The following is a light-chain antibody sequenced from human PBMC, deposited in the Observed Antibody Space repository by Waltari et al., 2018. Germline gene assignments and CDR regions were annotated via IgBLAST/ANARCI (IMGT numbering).Light chain of an antibody. CDR2: WAS. CDR3: QQYYSPPQT. V-gene: IGKV4-1*01. J-gene: IGKJ2*01. Sequence: DIVMTQYPDSLAVSLGEMATINCRSSQSVLYSANKRNFLGWYQQKPGQPPQLLIYWASTRGSGVPDRFSGSGSVTDFTLTISTLQVEDVAIYYCQQYYSPPQTFGQGTKLEIK. CDR1: QSVLYSANKRNF.